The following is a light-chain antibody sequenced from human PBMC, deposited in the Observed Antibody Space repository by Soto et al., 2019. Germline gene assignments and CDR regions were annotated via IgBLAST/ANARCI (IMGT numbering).Light chain of an antibody. CDR2: TAS. CDR3: QQSYSTPIS. J-gene: IGKJ5*01. V-gene: IGKV1-39*01. Sequence: DIQMTQSPSSLSASVGDRVTITCRASQGISNYLAWYQQKPGKAPNLLMYTASNLQSGVPSRFSGSGSGTDFTLTISSLPPEDFATYYCQQSYSTPISFGQGTRLELK. CDR1: QGISNY.